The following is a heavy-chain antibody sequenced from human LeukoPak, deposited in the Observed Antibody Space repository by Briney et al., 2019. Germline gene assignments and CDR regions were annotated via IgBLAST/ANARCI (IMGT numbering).Heavy chain of an antibody. CDR1: VGTFSSYA. D-gene: IGHD2-2*03. CDR2: IIPIFGTA. Sequence: SVKVSCKASVGTFSSYAISWVRQAPGQGLEWMGGIIPIFGTANYAQKFQGRVTITTEESTSTAYMELSSLRSEDTAVYYCARGAGLDSNYMDVWGKGTTVTVSS. V-gene: IGHV1-69*05. CDR3: ARGAGLDSNYMDV. J-gene: IGHJ6*03.